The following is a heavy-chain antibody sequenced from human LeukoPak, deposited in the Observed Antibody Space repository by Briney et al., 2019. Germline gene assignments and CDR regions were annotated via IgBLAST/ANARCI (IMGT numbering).Heavy chain of an antibody. V-gene: IGHV4-39*01. J-gene: IGHJ1*01. Sequence: SETLSLTCSVSGDSVSRSDSYWDWIRQPPGKGLEWIGTIYYSGRTYYSPSLKSRVPMSVDPSNAQFSLNLRSVTAADTAVYYCARRRYYDGSGYLEWGQGTLLSVSS. CDR3: ARRRYYDGSGYLE. CDR2: IYYSGRT. CDR1: GDSVSRSDSY. D-gene: IGHD3-22*01.